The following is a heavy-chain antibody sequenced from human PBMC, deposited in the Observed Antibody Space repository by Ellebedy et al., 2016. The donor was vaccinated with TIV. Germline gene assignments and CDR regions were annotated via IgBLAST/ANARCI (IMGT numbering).Heavy chain of an antibody. Sequence: AASVKVSCKASGYTFTGYFMHWVRQAPGQGLEWLGWINPNSGNTDYAQKFQGRVTVTRDTSITTVYMELSSLRSDDTAVYFCARDFTRDGYNYGPQDAFDIWGQGTMVTVSS. CDR3: ARDFTRDGYNYGPQDAFDI. CDR2: INPNSGNT. D-gene: IGHD5-24*01. CDR1: GYTFTGYF. J-gene: IGHJ3*02. V-gene: IGHV1-2*02.